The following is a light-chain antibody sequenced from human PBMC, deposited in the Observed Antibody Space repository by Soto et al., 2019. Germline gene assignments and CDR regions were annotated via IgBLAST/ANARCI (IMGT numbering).Light chain of an antibody. CDR2: VNSGGSH. Sequence: QPVLTQSPSASASLGASVKLTCTLSSGHSNYAIAWHQQQPEKGPRYLMKVNSGGSHIKGDEIPDRFSGSSAGAERYLFISRLQSEDEADYYCQTWGTGSAIVVFGGGTQLTVL. V-gene: IGLV4-69*01. CDR3: QTWGTGSAIVV. CDR1: SGHSNYA. J-gene: IGLJ7*01.